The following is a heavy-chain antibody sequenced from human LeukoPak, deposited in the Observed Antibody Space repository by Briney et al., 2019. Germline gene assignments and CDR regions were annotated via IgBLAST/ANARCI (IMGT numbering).Heavy chain of an antibody. V-gene: IGHV3-21*04. J-gene: IGHJ5*02. Sequence: GGSLRLSCAASGFTSSSYSMNWVRQAPGKGLEWVSSISSSSSYIYYADSVKGRFTISRDNAKNSLYLQMNSLRAEDTAVYYCARDSGDWFDPWGQGTLVTVSS. CDR2: ISSSSSYI. CDR1: GFTSSSYS. CDR3: ARDSGDWFDP.